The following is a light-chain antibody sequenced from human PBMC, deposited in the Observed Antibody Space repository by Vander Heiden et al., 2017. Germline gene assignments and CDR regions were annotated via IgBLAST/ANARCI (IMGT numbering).Light chain of an antibody. Sequence: DIVLTQSPGTLSLSPGERVTLSCRASQSVRSSYLAWYQQKPGQAPRLLIYGASSRATGIPDRFSGSGSGTDFTLSISRLEPEDFAVYYCQQDGSSRWTFGQGTKVEIK. CDR2: GAS. J-gene: IGKJ1*01. V-gene: IGKV3-20*01. CDR3: QQDGSSRWT. CDR1: QSVRSSY.